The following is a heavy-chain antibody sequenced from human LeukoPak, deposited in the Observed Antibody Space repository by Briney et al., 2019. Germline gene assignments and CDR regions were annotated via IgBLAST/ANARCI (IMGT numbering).Heavy chain of an antibody. CDR1: GFTFSSYG. V-gene: IGHV3-30*02. CDR2: IRYDGSNK. CDR3: AKLSWELLDFDY. D-gene: IGHD1-26*01. J-gene: IGHJ4*02. Sequence: GGSLRLSXAASGFTFSSYGMHWVRQAPGKGLEWVAFIRYDGSNKYYADSVKGRFTISRDNSKNTLYLQMNSLRAEDTAVYYCAKLSWELLDFDYWGQGTLVTVSS.